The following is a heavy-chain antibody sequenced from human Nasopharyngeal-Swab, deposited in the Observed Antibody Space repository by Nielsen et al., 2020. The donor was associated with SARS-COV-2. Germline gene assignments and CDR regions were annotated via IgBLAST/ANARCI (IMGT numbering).Heavy chain of an antibody. CDR1: GFTFSSYS. CDR3: ARTRSPYGDYVDFDY. Sequence: GGSLRLSCAASGFTFSSYSMNWVRQAPGKGLEWVSYISSSSSTIYYADSVKGRFTISRDNAKNSLYLQMNSLRAEDTAVYYCARTRSPYGDYVDFDYWGQGTLVTVSS. D-gene: IGHD4-17*01. J-gene: IGHJ4*02. CDR2: ISSSSSTI. V-gene: IGHV3-48*04.